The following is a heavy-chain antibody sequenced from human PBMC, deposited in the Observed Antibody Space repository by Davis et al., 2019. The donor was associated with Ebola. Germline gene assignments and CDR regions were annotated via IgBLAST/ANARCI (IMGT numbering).Heavy chain of an antibody. CDR3: ARGGYEYYFDY. D-gene: IGHD5-12*01. J-gene: IGHJ4*02. CDR2: ISAFNGNT. Sequence: ASVKVSCKASGYSFSSYGISWVRQAPGQGLEWMGWISAFNGNTNYAQKVQGRVTMTTDTPTSTAYMELSSLRSEDTAVYYCARGGYEYYFDYWGQGTLVTVSS. V-gene: IGHV1-18*01. CDR1: GYSFSSYG.